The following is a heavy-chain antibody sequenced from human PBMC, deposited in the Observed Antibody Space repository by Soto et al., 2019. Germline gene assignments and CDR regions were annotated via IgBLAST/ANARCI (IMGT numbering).Heavy chain of an antibody. J-gene: IGHJ3*01. D-gene: IGHD6-19*01. CDR3: AYSTGWYRHDV. Sequence: QVQLLESGPGLVKPSGTLSLTCAVSGDSISSPKWWTWLRQPPGKGLEWIGDLLHGGTTNYNPSLKSRVTLSVDTSQNQFSLNLTSVTAADTAIYYCAYSTGWYRHDVWGQGTSVTVSS. CDR2: LLHGGTT. CDR1: GDSISSPKW. V-gene: IGHV4-4*02.